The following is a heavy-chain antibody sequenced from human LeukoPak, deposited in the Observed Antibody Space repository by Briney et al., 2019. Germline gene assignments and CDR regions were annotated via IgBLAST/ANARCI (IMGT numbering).Heavy chain of an antibody. D-gene: IGHD3-10*01. Sequence: ASVKVSCKASGYTFTSYGIRWVRQAPGQGLEWMGWISAYNGNTNYAQKLQGRVTMTTDTSTSTAYMELRSLGSDDTAVYYCARGSERERGYYGSGSYCFDPWGQGTLVTVSS. V-gene: IGHV1-18*01. CDR2: ISAYNGNT. J-gene: IGHJ5*02. CDR3: ARGSERERGYYGSGSYCFDP. CDR1: GYTFTSYG.